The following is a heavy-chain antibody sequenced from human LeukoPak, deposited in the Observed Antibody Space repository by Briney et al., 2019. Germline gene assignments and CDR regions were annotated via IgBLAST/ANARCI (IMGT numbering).Heavy chain of an antibody. Sequence: PSETLSLTCTVSGGSISSYYWSWIRQPPGKGLEWLGYIYYSGSTNYNPSLKSRVTISVDTSKSQFSLKLSSVTAADMAVYYCARVFGVVHKSAYYYYGMDVWGQGTTVTVSS. J-gene: IGHJ6*02. D-gene: IGHD3-3*01. CDR1: GGSISSYY. CDR2: IYYSGST. V-gene: IGHV4-59*01. CDR3: ARVFGVVHKSAYYYYGMDV.